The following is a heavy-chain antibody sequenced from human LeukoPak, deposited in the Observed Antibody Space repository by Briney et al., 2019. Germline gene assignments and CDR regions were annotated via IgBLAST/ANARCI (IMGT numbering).Heavy chain of an antibody. CDR2: IRYDGSNK. Sequence: GGFLRLSCAASGFTFSSYGMHWVRQAPGKGLEWVAFIRYDGSNKYYADSVKGRFTISRDNSKNTLYLQMNSLRAEDTAVYYCAKVLGASRFDWSLGSFDYWGQGTQVTVSS. CDR1: GFTFSSYG. J-gene: IGHJ4*02. D-gene: IGHD3-9*01. V-gene: IGHV3-30*02. CDR3: AKVLGASRFDWSLGSFDY.